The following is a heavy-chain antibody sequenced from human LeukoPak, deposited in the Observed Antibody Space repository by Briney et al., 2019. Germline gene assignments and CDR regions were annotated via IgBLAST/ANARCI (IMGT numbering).Heavy chain of an antibody. J-gene: IGHJ3*02. CDR1: GFTVSSNY. CDR2: IYSGGST. CDR3: ARSYLEDDAFDM. D-gene: IGHD1-1*01. V-gene: IGHV3-53*01. Sequence: GGSLRLSCAASGFTVSSNYMSWVRQAPGKGLEWVSVIYSGGSTYYADSVKGRFTISRDNSKNTLYLQMNSLRAEDTAVYYSARSYLEDDAFDMWGQGTMVTVSS.